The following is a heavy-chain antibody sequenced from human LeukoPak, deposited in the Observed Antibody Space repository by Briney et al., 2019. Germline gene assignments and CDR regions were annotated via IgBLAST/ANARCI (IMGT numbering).Heavy chain of an antibody. D-gene: IGHD4-17*01. CDR2: IVPILGIA. CDR1: GGTFSSYA. V-gene: IGHV1-69*04. Sequence: ASVKVSCKASGGTFSSYAISWVRQAPGQGLEWMGRIVPILGIANYAQKFQGRVTITADKSTSTAYMELSSLRSEDTAVYYCACTVTTRSSYAFDIWGQGTMVTVSS. CDR3: ACTVTTRSSYAFDI. J-gene: IGHJ3*02.